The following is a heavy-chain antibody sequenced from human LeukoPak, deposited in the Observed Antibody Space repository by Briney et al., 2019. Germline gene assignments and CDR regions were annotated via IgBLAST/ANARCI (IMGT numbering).Heavy chain of an antibody. Sequence: GGSLRLSCAASGFTFSSYWMSWVRQAPGKGLEWVANIKQDGSEKYYVDSVKGRFTIPRDNAKNSLYLQMNSPRAEDTAVYYCARDEGYDYNWFDPWGQGTLVPVSS. D-gene: IGHD5-12*01. J-gene: IGHJ5*02. CDR3: ARDEGYDYNWFDP. V-gene: IGHV3-7*01. CDR1: GFTFSSYW. CDR2: IKQDGSEK.